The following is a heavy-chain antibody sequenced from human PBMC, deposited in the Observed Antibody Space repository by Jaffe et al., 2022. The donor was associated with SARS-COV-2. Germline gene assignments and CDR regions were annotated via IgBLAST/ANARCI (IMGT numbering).Heavy chain of an antibody. Sequence: EVQLVESGGGLVQPGRSLRLSCAASGFTFDDYAMHWVRQAPGKGLEWVSGISWNSGSIGYADSVKGRFTISRDNAKNSLYLQMNSLRAEDTALYYCAKDRAGYYDTPLFGAFDIWGQGTMVTVSS. V-gene: IGHV3-9*01. CDR2: ISWNSGSI. J-gene: IGHJ3*02. CDR1: GFTFDDYA. D-gene: IGHD3-22*01. CDR3: AKDRAGYYDTPLFGAFDI.